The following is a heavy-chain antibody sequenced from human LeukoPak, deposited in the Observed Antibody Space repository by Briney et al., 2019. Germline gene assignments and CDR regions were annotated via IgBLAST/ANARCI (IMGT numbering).Heavy chain of an antibody. V-gene: IGHV1-69*13. CDR1: GGTFSSYA. D-gene: IGHD4-17*01. CDR3: ARGGDYGPNDAFDI. Sequence: SVKVSCKASGGTFSSYAISWVRQAPGQGLEWTGGIIPIFGTANYAQKFQGRVTITADESTSTAYMELSSLRSEDTAVYYCARGGDYGPNDAFDIWGQGTMVTVSS. CDR2: IIPIFGTA. J-gene: IGHJ3*02.